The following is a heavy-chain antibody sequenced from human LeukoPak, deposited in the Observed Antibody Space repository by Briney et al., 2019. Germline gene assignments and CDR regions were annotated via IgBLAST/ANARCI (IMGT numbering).Heavy chain of an antibody. CDR2: IRYDGSNK. J-gene: IGHJ3*02. CDR1: GFTFRRYG. CDR3: AKVGYSYGNAFDI. Sequence: GGSLRLSCAASGFTFRRYGMTWVRQAPGKGLEWVAFIRYDGSNKYYADSVKGRFTISRDNSKNTLYLQMNSLRAEDTAVYYCAKVGYSYGNAFDIWGQGTMVTVSS. V-gene: IGHV3-30*02. D-gene: IGHD5-18*01.